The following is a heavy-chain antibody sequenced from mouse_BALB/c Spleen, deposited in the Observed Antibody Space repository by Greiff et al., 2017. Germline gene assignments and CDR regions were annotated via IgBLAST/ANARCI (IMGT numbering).Heavy chain of an antibody. CDR2: ISYDGSN. V-gene: IGHV3-6*02. Sequence: EVQLQQSGPCLVKPSQSLSLTCSVSGYSITSCYYWYWIRQFPANKLEWLGYISYDGSNNYNPSLKNRISITRDTSKNQFFLKLNSVTTEDTDTYDCAYQRRGWFAYWGKGTLVTVSA. CDR1: GYSITSCYY. CDR3: AYQRRGWFAY. J-gene: IGHJ3*01.